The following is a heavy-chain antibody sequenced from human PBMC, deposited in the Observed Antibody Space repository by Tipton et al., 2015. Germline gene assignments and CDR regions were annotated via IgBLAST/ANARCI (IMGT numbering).Heavy chain of an antibody. D-gene: IGHD3-9*01. CDR3: ACHDYDLLTRDYQTVDY. V-gene: IGHV4-34*01. J-gene: IGHJ4*02. CDR1: GGSFSGYS. Sequence: GLVKPSETLSLTCAVYGGSFSGYSWSWIRQPPGKGLEWIGEINHSGRTNYNPSLKSRVITSVDTSKNQSSLRLSSVTAADTAVYYCACHDYDLLTRDYQTVDYWGQGTRVTVSS. CDR2: INHSGRT.